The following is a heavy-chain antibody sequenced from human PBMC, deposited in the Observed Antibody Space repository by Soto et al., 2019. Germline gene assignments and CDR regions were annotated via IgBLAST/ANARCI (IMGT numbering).Heavy chain of an antibody. Sequence: GGSLRLSCAASGFTFSNAWMSWVRQAPGKGLEWVGRIKSKTDGGTTDYAAPVKGRFTISRDDSKNTLYLQMNSRKTEDTAVYYCTTDLAGETGDETEGEGYWGQGTLVTVSS. CDR3: TTDLAGETGDETEGEGY. CDR1: GFTFSNAW. CDR2: IKSKTDGGTT. J-gene: IGHJ4*02. D-gene: IGHD7-27*01. V-gene: IGHV3-15*01.